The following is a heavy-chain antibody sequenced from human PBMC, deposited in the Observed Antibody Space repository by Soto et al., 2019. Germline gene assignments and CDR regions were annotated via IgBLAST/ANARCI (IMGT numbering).Heavy chain of an antibody. CDR3: ARDSETYYYFQH. CDR2: FYASGRT. J-gene: IGHJ1*01. Sequence: SETLSLTCTVSGASISGHFWSWIRQPAGKGLEWMGRFYASGRTNYNPSLKSRVTMSVDTSKNQFSLRLNSVTAADTAVYFCARDSETYYYFQHWGQGSLVTVS. D-gene: IGHD3-10*01. V-gene: IGHV4-4*07. CDR1: GASISGHF.